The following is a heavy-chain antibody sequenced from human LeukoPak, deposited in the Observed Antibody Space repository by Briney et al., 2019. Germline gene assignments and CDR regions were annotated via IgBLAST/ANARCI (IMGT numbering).Heavy chain of an antibody. D-gene: IGHD6-13*01. CDR2: VYYSGST. CDR3: ARLVSIAAAGKY. V-gene: IGHV4-39*01. CDR1: GDSISSRSYY. Sequence: SETLSLTCSVSGDSISSRSYYWGWIRQPPGKGLEWIGSVYYSGSTYYNPSLKSRVTMSVDTSKNQFSLKLSSVTDADTAVYYCARLVSIAAAGKYWGQGTLVTVSS. J-gene: IGHJ4*02.